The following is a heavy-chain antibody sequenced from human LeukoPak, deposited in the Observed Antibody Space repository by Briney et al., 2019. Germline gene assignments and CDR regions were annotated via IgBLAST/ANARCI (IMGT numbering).Heavy chain of an antibody. CDR2: ISSSSSTI. CDR1: GFTFSSYS. V-gene: IGHV3-48*02. Sequence: GGSLRLSCAASGFTFSSYSMNWVRQAPGKGLEWVSYISSSSSTIYYADSVKGRFTISRDNAKNSLYLQMNSLRDEDTAVYYCARGYQLLNYYYGMDVWGQGTTVTVSS. D-gene: IGHD2-2*01. J-gene: IGHJ6*02. CDR3: ARGYQLLNYYYGMDV.